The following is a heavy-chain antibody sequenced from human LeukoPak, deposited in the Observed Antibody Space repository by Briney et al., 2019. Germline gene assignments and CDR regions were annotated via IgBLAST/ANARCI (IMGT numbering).Heavy chain of an antibody. V-gene: IGHV4-61*02. D-gene: IGHD2-21*01. CDR1: GGSISSGSYC. Sequence: SETLSLTCTVSGGSISSGSYCWGWIRQPAGKGLEGIVRIYTSGSTNYNPSLKSRVTISVDTSKNQFSLKLSSVTAADTAVYYCASEHIRGYYYYMDVWGKGTTVTVSS. CDR2: IYTSGST. J-gene: IGHJ6*03. CDR3: ASEHIRGYYYYMDV.